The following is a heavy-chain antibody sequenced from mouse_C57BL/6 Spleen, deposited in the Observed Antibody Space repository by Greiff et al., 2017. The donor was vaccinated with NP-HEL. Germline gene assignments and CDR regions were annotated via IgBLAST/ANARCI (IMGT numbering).Heavy chain of an antibody. V-gene: IGHV5-6*01. Sequence: EVQRVESGGDLVKPGGSLKLSCAASGFTFRSYGMSWVRQTPDKRLEWVATIISGGSYTYYPDSVTGRFTIARDNAKKTRYLQMSSLKSEDTAMYYCARRGSDWYFDVWGTGTTVTVSS. CDR2: IISGGSYT. CDR3: ARRGSDWYFDV. CDR1: GFTFRSYG. J-gene: IGHJ1*03.